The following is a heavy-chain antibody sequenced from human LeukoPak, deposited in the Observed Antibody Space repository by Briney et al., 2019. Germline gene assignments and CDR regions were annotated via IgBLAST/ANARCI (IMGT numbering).Heavy chain of an antibody. J-gene: IGHJ5*02. CDR3: AKDKACSSTTCPRGGIDP. V-gene: IGHV3-74*01. CDR1: GFTFSSYW. Sequence: GGSLRLSCAASGFTFSSYWMHWVRQAPGKGLVWVSRINSDGSSTSYADSVKGRFTISRDNAKNTLYLQMNSLRAEDTAVYYCAKDKACSSTTCPRGGIDPWGQGTLVTVSS. D-gene: IGHD2-2*01. CDR2: INSDGSST.